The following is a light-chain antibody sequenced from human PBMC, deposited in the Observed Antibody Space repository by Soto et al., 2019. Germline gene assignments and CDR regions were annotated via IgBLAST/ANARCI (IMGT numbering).Light chain of an antibody. CDR2: AAS. CDR3: QQYKTYPPT. J-gene: IGKJ2*01. CDR1: QGIGND. Sequence: DIQMTQSPSSLSASVGDRVTITCRASQGIGNDLGWFQQKPGKAPKRLMYAASSLQSGVPSRFSGSGSGTEFTLTISSLQPEDFATYYCQQYKTYPPTFGQGTKLEIK. V-gene: IGKV1-17*01.